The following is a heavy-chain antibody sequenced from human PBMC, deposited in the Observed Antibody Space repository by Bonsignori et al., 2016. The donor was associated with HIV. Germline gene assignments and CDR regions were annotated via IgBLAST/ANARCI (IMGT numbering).Heavy chain of an antibody. V-gene: IGHV3-30-3*01. D-gene: IGHD1-26*01. CDR2: ISYDGSNK. CDR3: ARGSGRGIDYYYYMDV. Sequence: GGSLRLSCAASGFTFSSYAMHWVRQAPGKGLEWVAVISYDGSNKYYADSVKGRFTISRDNSKNTLYLQMNSLRAEDTAVYYCARGSGRGIDYYYYMDVWGKGTTVTVSS. CDR1: GFTFSSYA. J-gene: IGHJ6*03.